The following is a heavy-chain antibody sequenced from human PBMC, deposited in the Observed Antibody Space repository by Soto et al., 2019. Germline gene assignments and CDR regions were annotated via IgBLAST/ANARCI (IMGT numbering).Heavy chain of an antibody. CDR3: ARLHLAALRY. D-gene: IGHD6-25*01. CDR2: ISSSSSTI. CDR1: GFTFSSYN. Sequence: EVQLVESGGGLVQPGGSLRLSCAASGFTFSSYNMNWVRQAPGKGLEWVSYISSSSSTIYSADSVKGRFTISIDNAKNSLYVQMNSVSDEATAGDYCARLHLAALRYWGQGTLVTVSS. J-gene: IGHJ4*02. V-gene: IGHV3-48*02.